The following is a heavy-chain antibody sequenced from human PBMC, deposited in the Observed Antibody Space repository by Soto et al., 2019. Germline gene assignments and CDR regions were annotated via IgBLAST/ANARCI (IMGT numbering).Heavy chain of an antibody. CDR3: ARRIAVAGTYDY. D-gene: IGHD6-19*01. CDR1: GFTFSSYW. CDR2: INSDGSSI. V-gene: IGHV3-74*03. J-gene: IGHJ4*02. Sequence: PVGSLRLSCATSGFTFSSYWMHWVRQVPGKGLVWVSRINSDGSSIKYADSVRGRFTISRDNARKTLYLEMNSLRVEDTALYYCARRIAVAGTYDYWGQGTLVTVSS.